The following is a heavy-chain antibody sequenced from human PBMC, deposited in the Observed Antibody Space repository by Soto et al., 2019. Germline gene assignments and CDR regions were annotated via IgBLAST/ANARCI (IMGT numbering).Heavy chain of an antibody. D-gene: IGHD6-13*01. J-gene: IGHJ6*02. V-gene: IGHV3-30*18. CDR3: AKVYSSSWYCVSYYYGMDV. Sequence: QVQLVESGGGVVQPGRSLRLSCAASGFTFSSYGMHWVRQAPGKGLEWVAVISYDGSNKYYADSVKGRFTISRDNSKNTLYLQMNSLRAEDTAVYYCAKVYSSSWYCVSYYYGMDVWGQGTTVTVSS. CDR1: GFTFSSYG. CDR2: ISYDGSNK.